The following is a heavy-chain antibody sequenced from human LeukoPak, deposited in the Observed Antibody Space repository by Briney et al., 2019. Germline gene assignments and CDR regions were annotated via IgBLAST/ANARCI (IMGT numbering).Heavy chain of an antibody. CDR2: INHSGST. D-gene: IGHD4-17*01. Sequence: SETLSLTCAVYGGSFSGYYCSWIRQPPGKGLEWLGEINHSGSTNYNPSLKSRVTISVDTSKNQFSLKLSSVTAADTAVYYCARGPLGDYAGYYYYYMDVWGKGTTVTVSS. CDR3: ARGPLGDYAGYYYYYMDV. CDR1: GGSFSGYY. J-gene: IGHJ6*03. V-gene: IGHV4-34*01.